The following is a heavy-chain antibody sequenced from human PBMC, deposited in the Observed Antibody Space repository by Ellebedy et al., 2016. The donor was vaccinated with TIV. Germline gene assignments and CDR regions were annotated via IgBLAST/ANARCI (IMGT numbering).Heavy chain of an antibody. J-gene: IGHJ4*02. CDR3: TRDSDYYNYGSHY. Sequence: AASVKVSCKASGYTFTNYGISWVRQAPGQGLEWMGWIRAYNPNRKYAQKFQGRVTMTCDTSINTAYMDLSRLTSDDTAVYFCTRDSDYYNYGSHYWGQGSLVTVSA. CDR1: GYTFTNYG. D-gene: IGHD5-18*01. CDR2: IRAYNPNR. V-gene: IGHV1-18*01.